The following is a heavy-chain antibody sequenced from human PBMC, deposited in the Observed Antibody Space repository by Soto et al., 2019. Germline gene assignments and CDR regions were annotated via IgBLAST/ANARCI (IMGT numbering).Heavy chain of an antibody. D-gene: IGHD3-3*01. J-gene: IGHJ4*02. CDR1: GFTFRSYA. CDR2: ISGSGGST. CDR3: AKDALFTIFGVVTTPNKFDY. V-gene: IGHV3-23*01. Sequence: PGGSLRHSCASSGFTFRSYAMIWVRQATGKGLEWVSAISGSGGSTYYADSVKGRFTISRDNSKNTLYLQMNSLRAEDTAVYYCAKDALFTIFGVVTTPNKFDYWGQGTLVTVSS.